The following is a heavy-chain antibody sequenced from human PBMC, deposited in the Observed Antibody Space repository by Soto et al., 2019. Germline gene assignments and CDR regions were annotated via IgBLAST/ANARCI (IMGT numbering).Heavy chain of an antibody. J-gene: IGHJ4*02. D-gene: IGHD3-9*01. CDR2: ISAYNGNT. CDR1: GYTFTSYG. V-gene: IGHV1-18*01. CDR3: ARDLTTYYDILSGYLSFDY. Sequence: VSVKVSCKASGYTFTSYGISWVRQAPGQGLEWMEWISAYNGNTNYAQKLQGRVTRTTDTSTSTAYMELRSLRSDDTAVYYCARDLTTYYDILSGYLSFDYWGQGTLVTVSS.